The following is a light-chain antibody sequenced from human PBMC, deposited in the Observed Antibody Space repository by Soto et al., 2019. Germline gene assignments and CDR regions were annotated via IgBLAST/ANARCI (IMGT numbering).Light chain of an antibody. V-gene: IGKV1-5*01. Sequence: DIQMTQSPSTLSASIGARVTLTCRASQSLTGRLAWYQQKPGRPPKLLIYDVSILASGVPSRFSISESGTDFTLTISSLRPDDFATFYFQQYQVYPYTFVQGTRLDI. CDR3: QQYQVYPYT. J-gene: IGKJ2*01. CDR1: QSLTGR. CDR2: DVS.